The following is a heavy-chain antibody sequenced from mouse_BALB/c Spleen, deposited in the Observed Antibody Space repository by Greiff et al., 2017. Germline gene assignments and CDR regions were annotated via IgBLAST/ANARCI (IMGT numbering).Heavy chain of an antibody. CDR3: TTTAKNYAMDY. D-gene: IGHD1-2*01. CDR2: IYPGSGST. Sequence: LQQPGSELVRPGASVKLSCKASGYTFTSYWMHWVKQRHGQGLEWIGNIYPGSGSTNYDEKFKSKGTLTVDTSSSTAYMHLSSLTSEDSAVYYCTTTAKNYAMDYWGQGTSVTVSS. CDR1: GYTFTSYW. J-gene: IGHJ4*01. V-gene: IGHV1S22*01.